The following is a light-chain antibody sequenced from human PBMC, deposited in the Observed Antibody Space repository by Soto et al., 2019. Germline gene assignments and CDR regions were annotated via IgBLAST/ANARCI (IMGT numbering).Light chain of an antibody. CDR2: GAS. J-gene: IGKJ4*01. CDR3: QQYGSSPLT. Sequence: EIVLTQSPGTLSLSPGERATLSCRASESVSDNYLAWYQKRSGQAPRLVIYGASSRASAVPDRFSGSGSGADFTLTIRRLEPEDFAVYYCQQYGSSPLTFGGGTKVEIK. V-gene: IGKV3-20*01. CDR1: ESVSDNY.